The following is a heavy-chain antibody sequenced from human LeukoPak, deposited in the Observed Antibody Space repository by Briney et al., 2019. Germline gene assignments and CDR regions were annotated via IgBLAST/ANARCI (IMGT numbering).Heavy chain of an antibody. CDR1: GFSFSSYS. Sequence: PGGSLRLSCAASGFSFSSYSMNWVRQAPGKGLEWVSSISGNSNYIQYAESLKGRLTISRDNAKNSLYLQMNSLRAEDTAVYYCAKDRGEDYYYYGMDVWGQGTTVTVSS. J-gene: IGHJ6*02. V-gene: IGHV3-21*01. CDR2: ISGNSNYI. CDR3: AKDRGEDYYYYGMDV.